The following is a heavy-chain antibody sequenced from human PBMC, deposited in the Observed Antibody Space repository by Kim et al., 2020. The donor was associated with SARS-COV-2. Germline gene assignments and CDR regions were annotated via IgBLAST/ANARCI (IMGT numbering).Heavy chain of an antibody. D-gene: IGHD6-25*01. CDR1: GFTFSSYA. Sequence: GGSLRLSCSASGFTFSSYALHWVRQAPGKGLESVSTINGNGGTTNYADSVKDRFTISRDNSKNTLYLQMNSLRPEDTAVYYCVKRASSSGWDGMDVGGQGTTVTVSS. CDR3: VKRASSSGWDGMDV. V-gene: IGHV3-64D*09. J-gene: IGHJ6*02. CDR2: INGNGGTT.